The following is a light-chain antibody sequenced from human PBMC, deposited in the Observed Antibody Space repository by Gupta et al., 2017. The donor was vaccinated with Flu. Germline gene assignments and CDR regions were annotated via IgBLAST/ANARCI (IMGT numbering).Light chain of an antibody. CDR2: KDT. V-gene: IGLV3-25*02. CDR3: QSADNTDVV. CDR1: VLSKQY. J-gene: IGLJ2*01. Sequence: SFDLPPPPSLSVSPGQTARITCFGHVLSKQYTYWYQQRPGQAPVVLIYKDTERPSGIPERFSGSSSGTRATLTIRGGQAEDAADYYCQSADNTDVVFGGGTRLTVL.